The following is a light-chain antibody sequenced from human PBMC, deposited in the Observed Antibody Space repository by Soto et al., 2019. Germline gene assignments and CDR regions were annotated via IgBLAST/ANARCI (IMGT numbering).Light chain of an antibody. Sequence: DIHMTQSPYSLSAAVGNRFTIACRASQNINTYLNWYQQKPGKAPKLLIFDAASLQNGVPSRFSGGGSRTDFTLTITSMQPEDFETYYCQQTSSDTFTFGPGTKVDIK. CDR1: QNINTY. CDR2: DAA. CDR3: QQTSSDTFT. J-gene: IGKJ3*01. V-gene: IGKV1-39*01.